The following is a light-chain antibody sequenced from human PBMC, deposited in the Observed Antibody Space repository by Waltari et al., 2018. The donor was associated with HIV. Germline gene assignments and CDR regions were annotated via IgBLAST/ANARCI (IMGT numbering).Light chain of an antibody. CDR3: ATWDDGLSGWV. J-gene: IGLJ3*02. V-gene: IGLV1-44*01. CDR1: ASNIGGNT. CDR2: NND. Sequence: QSVVTQPPSASGTPGQRVTMSCSGSASNIGGNTVNWYQHLPQTAPQLLIYNNDERPSGVPDRFSASKTGTSASLDISGRQSEDEADYYCATWDDGLSGWVFGGGTKLTVL.